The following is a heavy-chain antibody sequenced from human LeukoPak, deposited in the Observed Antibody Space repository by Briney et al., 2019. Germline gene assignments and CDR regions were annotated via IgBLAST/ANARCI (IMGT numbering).Heavy chain of an antibody. CDR1: GFTFSSYE. J-gene: IGHJ4*02. Sequence: PGGSLRLSCAASGFTFSSYEMNWVRQAPGKGLEWVSYIYSSGSNIYYADSVKGRFTISRDNAENSLYLQMNSLRAEDTAVYYCAREGGDGYNVGFDYWGQGTLVTVSS. CDR3: AREGGDGYNVGFDY. V-gene: IGHV3-48*03. D-gene: IGHD5-24*01. CDR2: IYSSGSNI.